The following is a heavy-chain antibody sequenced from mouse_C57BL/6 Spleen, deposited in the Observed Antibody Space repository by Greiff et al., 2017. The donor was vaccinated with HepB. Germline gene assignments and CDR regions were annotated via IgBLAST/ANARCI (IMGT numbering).Heavy chain of an antibody. Sequence: VQLQQSGAELAKPWASVLLSCKVSGYTFTSGWLHWVKQRSGQGPEWIGYNNPSSGYTKYNQTFKDKATLTADKSSSTAYMQLSSLTYEDSAVYYCARSQLYCCFDVWGKGTTVTVSS. CDR2: NNPSSGYT. D-gene: IGHD4-1*02. J-gene: IGHJ1*03. CDR3: ARSQLYCCFDV. CDR1: GYTFTSGW. V-gene: IGHV1-7*01.